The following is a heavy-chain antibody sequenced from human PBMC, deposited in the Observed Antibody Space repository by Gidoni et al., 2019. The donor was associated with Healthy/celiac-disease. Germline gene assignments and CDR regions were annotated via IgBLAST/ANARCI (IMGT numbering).Heavy chain of an antibody. J-gene: IGHJ5*02. D-gene: IGHD6-6*01. CDR1: GGSVSSGSYY. Sequence: QVQLQESGPGLGKPSETLSLTCTSSGGSVSSGSYYGSWIRQPPGKGLEWIGYIYYSGSTNYSPSLKSRVTISVDTSKNQFSLKLSSVTAADTAVYYCARERGHNSEIAARPWWFDPWGQGTLVTVSS. V-gene: IGHV4-61*01. CDR2: IYYSGST. CDR3: ARERGHNSEIAARPWWFDP.